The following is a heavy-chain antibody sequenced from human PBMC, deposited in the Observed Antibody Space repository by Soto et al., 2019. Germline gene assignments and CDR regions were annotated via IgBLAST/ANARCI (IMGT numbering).Heavy chain of an antibody. D-gene: IGHD3-22*01. V-gene: IGHV1-18*01. CDR3: ARGGYYDSSGARNYHYYGMDV. CDR1: GYSFSSYG. J-gene: IGHJ6*02. Sequence: QAQLVQSGAEVKKPGASVKVSCKASGYSFSSYGITWVRQAPGQGLEWLGWISPYNDDTKYAQRLQGRVTMTTDTPTRTAYMDIRGLRSDDTAIYYCARGGYYDSSGARNYHYYGMDVWGQGTTVTVSS. CDR2: ISPYNDDT.